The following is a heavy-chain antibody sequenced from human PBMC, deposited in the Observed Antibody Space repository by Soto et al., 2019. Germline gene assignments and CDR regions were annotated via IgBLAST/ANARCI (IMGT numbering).Heavy chain of an antibody. CDR3: ARGGLYYDILTGYRKKENWFDP. CDR2: IIPIFGTA. D-gene: IGHD3-9*01. Sequence: ASVKVSCKASGGTFSSYAISWVRQAPGQGLEWMGGIIPIFGTANYAQKFQGRVTITADESTSTAYMELSSLRSEDTAVYYCARGGLYYDILTGYRKKENWFDPWGQGTLVTVSS. J-gene: IGHJ5*02. V-gene: IGHV1-69*13. CDR1: GGTFSSYA.